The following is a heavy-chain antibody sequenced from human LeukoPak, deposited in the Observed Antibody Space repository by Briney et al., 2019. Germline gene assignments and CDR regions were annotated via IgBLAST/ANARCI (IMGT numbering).Heavy chain of an antibody. V-gene: IGHV4-59*01. CDR1: GGSISSYY. J-gene: IGHJ3*02. CDR2: IYYSGST. Sequence: SETLSLTCTVSGGSISSYYWSWIRQPPGKGLEWIGYIYYSGSTNYNPSLKSRVTISVDTSKNQFSLKLSSVTAADTAVYYCASRLGRWQLDPDAFDIWGQGTMVTVSS. D-gene: IGHD2-15*01. CDR3: ASRLGRWQLDPDAFDI.